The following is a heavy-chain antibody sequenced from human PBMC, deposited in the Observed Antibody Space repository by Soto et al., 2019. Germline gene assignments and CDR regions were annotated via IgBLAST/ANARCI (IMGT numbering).Heavy chain of an antibody. V-gene: IGHV3-23*01. CDR1: GFTFSSYA. Sequence: PGGSLRLSCAASGFTFSSYAMSWVRQAPGKGLEWVSAISGSGGSTYYADSVKGRFTISRDNSKNTLYLQMNSLRAEDTAVYYCAKKGNYYDSSGYQDPFDYWGQGTLVTVSS. CDR2: ISGSGGST. D-gene: IGHD3-22*01. CDR3: AKKGNYYDSSGYQDPFDY. J-gene: IGHJ4*02.